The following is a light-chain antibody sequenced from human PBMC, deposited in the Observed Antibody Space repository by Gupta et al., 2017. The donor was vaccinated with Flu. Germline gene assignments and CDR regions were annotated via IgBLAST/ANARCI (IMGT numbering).Light chain of an antibody. CDR2: AAS. CDR3: QQAKSFPIT. CDR1: QDISDW. Sequence: PSSVSASVGDRVTTTCRASQDISDWLAWYQQKPGKAPKLLIYAASSLPGGVPSRFSGSASGTQYTLSISGLQPEDFATYHCQQAKSFPITFGQGTRLEMK. V-gene: IGKV1D-12*01. J-gene: IGKJ5*01.